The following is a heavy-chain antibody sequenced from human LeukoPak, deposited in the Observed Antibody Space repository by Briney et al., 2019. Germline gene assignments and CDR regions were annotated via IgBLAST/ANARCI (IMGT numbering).Heavy chain of an antibody. Sequence: PGGSLRLSCAASGFNFSTYAMTWIRQAPGKGLEWVSAVRGSGSATYYADSVEGRFTISRDNSNSMLYLQMTSLEVEDTAMYYCVKTSRRDSTYDSPFYYWGRGTLVTVSS. CDR2: VRGSGSAT. V-gene: IGHV3-23*01. J-gene: IGHJ4*02. CDR1: GFNFSTYA. D-gene: IGHD4-11*01. CDR3: VKTSRRDSTYDSPFYY.